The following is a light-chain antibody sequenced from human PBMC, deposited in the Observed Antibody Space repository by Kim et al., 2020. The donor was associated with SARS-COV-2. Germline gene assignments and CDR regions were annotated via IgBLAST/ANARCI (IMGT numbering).Light chain of an antibody. Sequence: EIVMTQSPATLSVSPGERATLSCRASQSVSSNLAWYQQKPGQAPRLLIYGASTRATGIPARFSGSVSGTEFSFTISSLQSEDFAVYYCQQNNNWPQTFGQGTKVDIK. CDR3: QQNNNWPQT. CDR2: GAS. V-gene: IGKV3-15*01. CDR1: QSVSSN. J-gene: IGKJ1*01.